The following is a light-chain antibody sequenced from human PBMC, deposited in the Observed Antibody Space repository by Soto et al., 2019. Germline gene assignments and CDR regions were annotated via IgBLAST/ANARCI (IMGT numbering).Light chain of an antibody. J-gene: IGKJ2*01. CDR3: QQRSNWPPYT. CDR1: ESVNNY. Sequence: EVVLTQSPATLSLSPGERATLSCRASESVNNYLAWYQQKPGQAPRLLIYDASNRATGIPARFSGSGSGTDFTLTISSLEPEDFAVYFCQQRSNWPPYTFGQGTKLQIK. V-gene: IGKV3-11*01. CDR2: DAS.